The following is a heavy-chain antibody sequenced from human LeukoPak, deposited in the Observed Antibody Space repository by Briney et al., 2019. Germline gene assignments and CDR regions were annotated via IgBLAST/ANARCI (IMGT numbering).Heavy chain of an antibody. CDR1: GFTFSSYA. CDR3: AKGGGILAVPWKEYFQH. V-gene: IGHV3-23*01. Sequence: GGSLRLSCAASGFTFSSYAMSWVRQAPGKGLEWVSAISGSGGSTYYADSVKGRFTISRDNSKNTLYLQMNSLRAEDTAVYYCAKGGGILAVPWKEYFQHWGQGTLVTVSS. CDR2: ISGSGGST. D-gene: IGHD6-19*01. J-gene: IGHJ1*01.